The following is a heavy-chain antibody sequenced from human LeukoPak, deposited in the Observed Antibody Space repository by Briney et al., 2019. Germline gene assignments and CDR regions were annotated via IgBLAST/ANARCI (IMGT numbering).Heavy chain of an antibody. CDR3: VQPSQGYFQN. J-gene: IGHJ1*01. V-gene: IGHV3-72*01. Sequence: GGSLRLSCAASGFDFSEHEMDWVRQAPRKGLKGLARIRNKNQGLTSEYAASVRGRFAISRDDSSNSLHLQMNRLKTEDTAVYYCVQPSQGYFQNWGQGTLVTVSS. CDR1: GFDFSEHE. D-gene: IGHD3-22*01. CDR2: IRNKNQGLTS.